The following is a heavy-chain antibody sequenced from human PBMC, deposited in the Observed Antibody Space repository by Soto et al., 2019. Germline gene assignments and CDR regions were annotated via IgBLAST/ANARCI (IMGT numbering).Heavy chain of an antibody. D-gene: IGHD2-21*02. CDR1: GGTFSSYA. J-gene: IGHJ6*02. CDR3: ARSPLIVVVTSSDYYYGMDV. CDR2: IIPIFGTA. V-gene: IGHV1-69*12. Sequence: QVQLVQSVAEVKKPGSSVKVSCKASGGTFSSYAISWVRQAPGQGLEWMGGIIPIFGTANYAQKFQGRVTITADESTSTAYMELSSLRSEDTAVYYCARSPLIVVVTSSDYYYGMDVWGQGTTVTVSS.